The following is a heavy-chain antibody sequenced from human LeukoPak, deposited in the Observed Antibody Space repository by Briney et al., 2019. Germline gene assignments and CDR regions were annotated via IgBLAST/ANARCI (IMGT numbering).Heavy chain of an antibody. D-gene: IGHD6-13*01. J-gene: IGHJ4*02. Sequence: GGSLRLSCAASGFTFSTYWMHWVRQAPGEGLVWVSRTNSVGSGTRYADSVKGRFTISRDNAKNTLYLQMNSLRAEDTAVYYCARDSVAASGDFDYWGQGTLVTVSS. V-gene: IGHV3-74*01. CDR3: ARDSVAASGDFDY. CDR2: TNSVGSGT. CDR1: GFTFSTYW.